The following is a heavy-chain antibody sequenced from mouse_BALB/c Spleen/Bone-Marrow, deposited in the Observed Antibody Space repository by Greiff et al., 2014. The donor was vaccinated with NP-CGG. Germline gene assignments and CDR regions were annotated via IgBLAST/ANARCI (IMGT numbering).Heavy chain of an antibody. J-gene: IGHJ4*01. CDR3: ARHYGSSLYAMDY. CDR2: IWSDGST. Sequence: VQLHESGPGLVAPSQSLSITCTISGFSLTSYGVHWVRQPPGKGLEWLVVIWSDGSTTYNSALKSRLSISKDNSKSQVFLKMNSLQTDDTAMYYCARHYGSSLYAMDYWGQGTSVTVSS. D-gene: IGHD1-1*01. CDR1: GFSLTSYG. V-gene: IGHV2-6-1*01.